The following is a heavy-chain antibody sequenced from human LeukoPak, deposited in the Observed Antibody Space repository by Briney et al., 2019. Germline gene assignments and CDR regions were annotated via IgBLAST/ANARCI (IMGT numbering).Heavy chain of an antibody. CDR2: IKSDGSAT. CDR1: GFTLSNYW. V-gene: IGHV3-74*03. J-gene: IGHJ4*02. D-gene: IGHD3-10*01. Sequence: GGSLRLSCAASGFTLSNYWMHWVRQAPGKGLVWVSRIKSDGSATTYADFVKGRFTVSRDNAKNTLYLQMNSLRAEDTAMYFCARVGGRGSIGGDCWGQGTLVTVSS. CDR3: ARVGGRGSIGGDC.